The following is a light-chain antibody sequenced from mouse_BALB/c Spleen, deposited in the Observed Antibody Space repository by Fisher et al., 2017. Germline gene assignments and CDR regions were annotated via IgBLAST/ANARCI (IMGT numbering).Light chain of an antibody. CDR3: HQWSSNPPT. Sequence: IVLTQTPAIMSASPGEKVTLTCSASSSVSSSYLYWYQQKPGSSPKLWIYSTSNLASGVPARFSGSGSGTSYSLTISSMEAEDAASYFCHQWSSNPPTFGGGTKLEIK. CDR2: STS. CDR1: SSVSSSY. J-gene: IGKJ2*01. V-gene: IGKV4-79*01.